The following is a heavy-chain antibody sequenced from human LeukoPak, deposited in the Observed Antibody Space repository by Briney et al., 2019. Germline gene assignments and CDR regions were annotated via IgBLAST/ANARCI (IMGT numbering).Heavy chain of an antibody. D-gene: IGHD6-13*01. CDR1: GGTFSSYA. CDR3: ARGSRSGYSLYYGMDV. CDR2: IVPILGIA. J-gene: IGHJ6*02. V-gene: IGHV1-69*04. Sequence: ASVKVSCKASGGTFSSYAISWVRQAPGQGLEWMGRIVPILGIANYAQKFQGRVTITADKSTSTAYMELSSLRSEDTAVYYCARGSRSGYSLYYGMDVWGQGTTVTVSS.